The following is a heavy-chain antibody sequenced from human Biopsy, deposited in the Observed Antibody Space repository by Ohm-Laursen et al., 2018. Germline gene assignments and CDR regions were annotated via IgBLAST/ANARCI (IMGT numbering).Heavy chain of an antibody. Sequence: SLRLSCSASGLIFSDYYMSWIRQAPGKGLEWIAYISARDGVVYYADSVKGRFTISRDNTNNSLYLQMTSLRPEDTAVFHCARGKYKDYSTGLPRPYHFTLDFWGPGTTVTVSS. CDR3: ARGKYKDYSTGLPRPYHFTLDF. CDR1: GLIFSDYY. CDR2: ISARDGVV. D-gene: IGHD2-21*01. J-gene: IGHJ6*02. V-gene: IGHV3-11*01.